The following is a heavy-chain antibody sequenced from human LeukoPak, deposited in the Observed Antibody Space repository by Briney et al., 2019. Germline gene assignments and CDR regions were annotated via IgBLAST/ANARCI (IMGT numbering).Heavy chain of an antibody. CDR1: GFTGGHNY. CDR2: ISGSGDST. J-gene: IGHJ4*02. CDR3: AKTRPLDSSSWSHGDY. Sequence: GGSLRLSCAASGFTGGHNYMSWVRQAPGKGLEWVSAISGSGDSTYYRDSVKGRFTISRDNSKNTLYLQMNSLRAEDTAVYYCAKTRPLDSSSWSHGDYWGQGTLVTVSS. V-gene: IGHV3-23*01. D-gene: IGHD6-13*01.